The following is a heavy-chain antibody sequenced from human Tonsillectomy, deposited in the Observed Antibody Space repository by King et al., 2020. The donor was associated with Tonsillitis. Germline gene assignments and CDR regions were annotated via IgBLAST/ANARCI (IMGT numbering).Heavy chain of an antibody. CDR2: IYYSGPT. Sequence: QLQESGPGLVKPSETLSLTCSVSGGSIRSYYWSWIWQPPGKGLECSGEIYYSGPTNYNPSLKSRVTISVDTSKNQFSLKLNSVTAADTAVYYCARTLTYSQVVLPYSFDYWGQGTLVTVSS. J-gene: IGHJ4*02. D-gene: IGHD6-6*01. V-gene: IGHV4-59*08. CDR3: ARTLTYSQVVLPYSFDY. CDR1: GGSIRSYY.